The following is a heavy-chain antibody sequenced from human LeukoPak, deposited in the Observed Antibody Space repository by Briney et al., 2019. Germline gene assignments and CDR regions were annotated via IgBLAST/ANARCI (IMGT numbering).Heavy chain of an antibody. D-gene: IGHD6-13*01. V-gene: IGHV4-59*01. J-gene: IGHJ4*02. CDR1: GCSISSYY. CDR2: IYFSGST. Sequence: SETLSLTCTVSGCSISSYYWSWIRQPPGKGLEWIGYIYFSGSTNYNPSLMSRVTISVDTSRNQFSLLLSSVTAADTAVYYCARTSHPHGSSWLFDYWGQGTLVTVSS. CDR3: ARTSHPHGSSWLFDY.